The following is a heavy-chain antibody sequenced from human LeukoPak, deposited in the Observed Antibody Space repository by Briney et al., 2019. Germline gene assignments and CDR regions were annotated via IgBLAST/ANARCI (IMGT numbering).Heavy chain of an antibody. V-gene: IGHV3-7*01. D-gene: IGHD2-21*01. CDR2: IRQDGGAT. CDR3: ATSKDKAGGDY. CDR1: GFTFTSYW. Sequence: GGSLRLSCAASGFTFTSYWVTWFRQAPGKGLEGWANIRQDGGATYYVGSVKGRFTISRDNAEKSLFLHMNSVSAEDTDVYYCATSKDKAGGDYWGQGTLVTVSS. J-gene: IGHJ4*02.